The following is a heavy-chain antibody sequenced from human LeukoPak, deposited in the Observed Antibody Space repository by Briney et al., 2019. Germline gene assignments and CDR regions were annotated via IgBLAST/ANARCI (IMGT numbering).Heavy chain of an antibody. CDR3: ASGRPFDY. Sequence: PGGSLRLSCAASGFTFSGYRMNWVRQAPGKGLEWVAYIKQDGSEKYYVDSVKGRFTISRDSAKNSLYLQMNSLGAEDTAVYYCASGRPFDYWGQGTLVTVSS. CDR1: GFTFSGYR. J-gene: IGHJ4*02. D-gene: IGHD1-26*01. V-gene: IGHV3-7*01. CDR2: IKQDGSEK.